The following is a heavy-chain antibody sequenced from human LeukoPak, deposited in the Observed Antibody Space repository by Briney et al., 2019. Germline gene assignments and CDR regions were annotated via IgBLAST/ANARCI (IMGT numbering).Heavy chain of an antibody. J-gene: IGHJ4*02. CDR2: INHSGST. CDR1: GGSFSDYY. CDR3: AAAYCGGDCYPSFDY. V-gene: IGHV4-34*01. D-gene: IGHD2-21*02. Sequence: SETLSLTCAVYGGSFSDYYWSWIRQPPGKGLEWIGEINHSGSTNYNPSLKSRVTISVDTSKNQFSLKLSSVTPADTAVYYCAAAYCGGDCYPSFDYWGQGTLVTVSS.